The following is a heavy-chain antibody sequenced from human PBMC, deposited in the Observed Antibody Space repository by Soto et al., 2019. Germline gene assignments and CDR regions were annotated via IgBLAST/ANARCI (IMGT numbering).Heavy chain of an antibody. J-gene: IGHJ5*02. CDR1: GFTFSSYA. Sequence: PWGSLRLSCSAFGFTFSSYAMHWVRQAPGKGLEYVSAISSNGGSTYYADSVKGRFTISRDNSKNTLYLQMSSLRAEDTAVYYCVKEGYYYDSSGYYYGWFDPWGQGTLVTVSS. CDR3: VKEGYYYDSSGYYYGWFDP. V-gene: IGHV3-64D*06. CDR2: ISSNGGST. D-gene: IGHD3-22*01.